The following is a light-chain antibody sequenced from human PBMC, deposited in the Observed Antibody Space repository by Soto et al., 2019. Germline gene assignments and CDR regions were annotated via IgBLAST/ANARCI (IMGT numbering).Light chain of an antibody. J-gene: IGKJ1*01. CDR2: PAS. Sequence: AIRMTQSPSSFSASTGDRVTITCRASQGISSYLAWYQQKPGKAPKLLIYPASTWQSGVPSRFSGSGSGTDFTLTISCLQSEDFATYYCQQDYSYPETFGQGTKEEIK. V-gene: IGKV1-8*01. CDR1: QGISSY. CDR3: QQDYSYPET.